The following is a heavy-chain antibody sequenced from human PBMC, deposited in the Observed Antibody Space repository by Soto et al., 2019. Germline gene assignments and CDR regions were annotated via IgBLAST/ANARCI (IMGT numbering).Heavy chain of an antibody. D-gene: IGHD1-1*01. V-gene: IGHV4-4*07. CDR1: GASISGFY. CDR2: IYATGTT. J-gene: IGHJ5*02. Sequence: SETLSLTCTVSGASISGFYWSWIRKSAGKGLEWIGRIYATGTTDYNPSLKSRVMMSVDTSKKQFSLKLRSVTAADTAVYYCVRDGTKTLRDWFEPWGQGISVTVS. CDR3: VRDGTKTLRDWFEP.